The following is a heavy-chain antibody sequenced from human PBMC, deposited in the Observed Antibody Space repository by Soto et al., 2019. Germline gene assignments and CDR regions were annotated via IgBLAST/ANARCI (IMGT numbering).Heavy chain of an antibody. CDR3: ATINSSEYSSSTYYFDY. D-gene: IGHD6-6*01. CDR2: FDPEDGET. Sequence: ASVKVSCKVSGYTLTELSMHWVRQAPGKGLEWMGGFDPEDGETIYAQKFQGRVTMTEDTSTDTAYMELSSLRSEDTAVYYCATINSSEYSSSTYYFDYWGQGTLVTVSS. CDR1: GYTLTELS. V-gene: IGHV1-24*01. J-gene: IGHJ4*02.